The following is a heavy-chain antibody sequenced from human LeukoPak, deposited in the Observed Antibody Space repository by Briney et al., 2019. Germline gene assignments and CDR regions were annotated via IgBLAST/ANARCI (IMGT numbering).Heavy chain of an antibody. J-gene: IGHJ4*02. D-gene: IGHD2-2*01. V-gene: IGHV3-30*04. CDR1: GFTFSSYA. Sequence: GGSLRLSCAASGFTFSSYAMHWVRQAPGKGLEWVAVISYDGSNKYYADSVKGRFTISRDNSKNTLYLQMNILRAEDTAVYYCARGGYIVVVPAYDYWGQGTLVTVSS. CDR3: ARGGYIVVVPAYDY. CDR2: ISYDGSNK.